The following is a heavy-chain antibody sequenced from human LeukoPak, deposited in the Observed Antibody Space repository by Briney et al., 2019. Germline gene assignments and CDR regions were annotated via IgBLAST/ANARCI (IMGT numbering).Heavy chain of an antibody. CDR3: ARGGSSFDY. D-gene: IGHD3-16*01. CDR2: IYHSGST. V-gene: IGHV4-30-2*01. CDR1: GGSISSGGYY. Sequence: PSQTLSLTFTVSGGSISSGGYYWSWIRQPPGKGLEWIGYIYHSGSTYYNPSLKSRVTISVDRSKNQFSLKLSSVTAADTAVYYCARGGSSFDYWGQGTLVTVSS. J-gene: IGHJ4*02.